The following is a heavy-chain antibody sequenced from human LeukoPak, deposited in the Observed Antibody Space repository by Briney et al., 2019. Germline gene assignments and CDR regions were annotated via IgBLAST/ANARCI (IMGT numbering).Heavy chain of an antibody. Sequence: PSETLSLTCTVSGGSISSGGYSWSWIRQHPGKGLEWIGYIYYSGSTYYNPSLKSRVTISVDTSKNQFSLKLSSVTAADTAVYYCARGCNAYYDFWSGYYAAFDIWGQGTMVTVSS. D-gene: IGHD3-3*01. CDR3: ARGCNAYYDFWSGYYAAFDI. V-gene: IGHV4-31*03. J-gene: IGHJ3*02. CDR1: GGSISSGGYS. CDR2: IYYSGST.